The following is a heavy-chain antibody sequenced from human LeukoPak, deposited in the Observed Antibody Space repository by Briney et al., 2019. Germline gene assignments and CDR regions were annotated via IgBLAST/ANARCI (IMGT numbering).Heavy chain of an antibody. CDR2: IKQDGREK. V-gene: IGHV3-7*01. CDR3: ARDGGYYGDYSDY. CDR1: GFTFSSYW. D-gene: IGHD4-17*01. J-gene: IGHJ4*02. Sequence: GGSLRLSCAASGFTFSSYWMSWVRQAPGKGLEWVANIKQDGREKYYVDSVKGRFTISRDNAKNSLYLQMNSLRAEDTAVYYCARDGGYYGDYSDYWGQGTLVTVSS.